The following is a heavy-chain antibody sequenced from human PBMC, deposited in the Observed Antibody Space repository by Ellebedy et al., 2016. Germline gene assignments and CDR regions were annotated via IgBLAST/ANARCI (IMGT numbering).Heavy chain of an antibody. V-gene: IGHV3-23*01. CDR1: GFTFSSYG. J-gene: IGHJ4*02. Sequence: GESLKISXAASGFTFSSYGMHWVRQAPGKGLEWVSAISGSGGSTYYADSVKGRFTISRDNSKNTLHVQMNSLRAEDTAVYYCAKLTPNWGQGTLVTVSS. CDR3: AKLTPN. CDR2: ISGSGGST.